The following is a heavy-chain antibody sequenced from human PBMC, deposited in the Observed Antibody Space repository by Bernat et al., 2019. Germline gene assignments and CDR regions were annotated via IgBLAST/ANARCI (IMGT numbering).Heavy chain of an antibody. Sequence: QVQLVESGGGVVQPGRSLRLSCAASGFTFSSYGMHWVRQAPGKGLEWVAVISYDGSNKYYADSVKGRFTISRDNSKNTLYLQMNSLRAEDTAVYYCAKVGGYCSSTSCYYFSYYGMDVWGQGTMVTVSS. V-gene: IGHV3-30*18. CDR3: AKVGGYCSSTSCYYFSYYGMDV. CDR1: GFTFSSYG. CDR2: ISYDGSNK. J-gene: IGHJ6*02. D-gene: IGHD2-2*01.